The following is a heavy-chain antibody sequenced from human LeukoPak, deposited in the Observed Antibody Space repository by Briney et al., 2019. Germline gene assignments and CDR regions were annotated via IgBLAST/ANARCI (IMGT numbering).Heavy chain of an antibody. CDR3: XXXVDAFEFCGDY. D-gene: IGHD3/OR15-3a*01. CDR2: ISSSSSYI. V-gene: IGHV3-21*01. Sequence: GGSLRLSCAASGFTFSSYSMNWVRQAPGKGLEWVSSISSSSSYIYYADSVKGRFTISRDNAKNSLYLQMNSLRAEDTAVYYCXXXVDAFEFCGDYWGQGTLVTVSS. J-gene: IGHJ4*02. CDR1: GFTFSSYS.